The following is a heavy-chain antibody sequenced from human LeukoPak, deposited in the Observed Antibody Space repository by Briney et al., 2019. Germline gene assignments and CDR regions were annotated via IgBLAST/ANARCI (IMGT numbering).Heavy chain of an antibody. CDR2: IYSGGST. D-gene: IGHD4-17*01. J-gene: IGHJ4*02. CDR1: GFTFSSYS. CDR3: ASSYGDFFFDY. V-gene: IGHV3-53*01. Sequence: GGSLRLSCAASGFTFSSYSMNWVRQAPGKGLEWVSVIYSGGSTYYADSVKGRFTISRDNSKNTLYLQMDSLRAEDTAVYYCASSYGDFFFDYWGQGTLVTVSS.